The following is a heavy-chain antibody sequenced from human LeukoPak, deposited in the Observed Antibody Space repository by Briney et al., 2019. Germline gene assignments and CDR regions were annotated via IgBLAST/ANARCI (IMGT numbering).Heavy chain of an antibody. D-gene: IGHD2-2*01. Sequence: SVTVSCTASGGTFSSYAISWVRQAPGQGLEWMGGIIPIFGTANYAQKFQGRVTITADESTSTAYMELSSLRSEDMAVYYCARDVGPLYCSSTSCYPLDYYYGMDVWGQGTTVTVSS. CDR1: GGTFSSYA. V-gene: IGHV1-69*01. CDR2: IIPIFGTA. J-gene: IGHJ6*02. CDR3: ARDVGPLYCSSTSCYPLDYYYGMDV.